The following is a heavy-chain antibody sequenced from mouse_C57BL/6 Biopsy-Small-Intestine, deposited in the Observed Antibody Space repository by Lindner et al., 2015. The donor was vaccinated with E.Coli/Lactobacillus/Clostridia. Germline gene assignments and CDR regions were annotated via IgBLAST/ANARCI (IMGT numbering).Heavy chain of an antibody. V-gene: IGHV1-14*01. CDR1: GNTFTNFV. J-gene: IGHJ2*01. Sequence: VQLQESGPELVKPGASVKMSCKASGNTFTNFVLHWMKQRPGQGLEWIGYINPYNDGTKYNERFKGKATLTSDRSSSTAYLELSSLTSEDSAVYYCSRRGLHRFDYWGQGTTLTVSS. D-gene: IGHD2-2*01. CDR2: INPYNDGT. CDR3: SRRGLHRFDY.